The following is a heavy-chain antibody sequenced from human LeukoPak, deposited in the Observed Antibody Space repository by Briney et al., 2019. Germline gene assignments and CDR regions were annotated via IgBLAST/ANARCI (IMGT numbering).Heavy chain of an antibody. Sequence: AAVKVSCKASRYTFTSYYMHSVRQAPGQELEWMGIINPSGGSTSYAQKFQGRVTMTRDMSTSTVYMELSSLRSEDTAVYYCARDHCSSTSCYYYYYMDVWGKGTTVTVSS. CDR1: RYTFTSYY. CDR3: ARDHCSSTSCYYYYYMDV. J-gene: IGHJ6*03. D-gene: IGHD2-2*01. V-gene: IGHV1-46*01. CDR2: INPSGGST.